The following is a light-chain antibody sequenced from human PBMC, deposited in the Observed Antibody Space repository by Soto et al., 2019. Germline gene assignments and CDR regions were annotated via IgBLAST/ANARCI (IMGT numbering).Light chain of an antibody. Sequence: QSALTQPASLSGSPGQSITISCTGTSSDIGYYNYVSWYQQHPGKAPKLMIYDINNRPSGVSYRFSGSKSGNTASLTISGLQAEDEADYYCNSFTSSSTRVVFGTGTKLTVL. CDR2: DIN. CDR1: SSDIGYYNY. V-gene: IGLV2-14*03. CDR3: NSFTSSSTRVV. J-gene: IGLJ1*01.